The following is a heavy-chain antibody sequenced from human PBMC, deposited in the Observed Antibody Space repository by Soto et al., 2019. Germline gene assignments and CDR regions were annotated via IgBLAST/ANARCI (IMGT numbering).Heavy chain of an antibody. Sequence: EVHLLESGGGLVQPGGSLRLSCVVSGFTFGSYAMSWVRQAPEKGPEWVAILGGNGFTTYYADSVKGRFTISGDKSKSTLFLQMNSRGADVTGVYYCAIALRPSLNFFYYLDVWGRGTSVTVSS. CDR2: LGGNGFTT. D-gene: IGHD2-2*01. CDR3: AIALRPSLNFFYYLDV. J-gene: IGHJ6*03. V-gene: IGHV3-23*01. CDR1: GFTFGSYA.